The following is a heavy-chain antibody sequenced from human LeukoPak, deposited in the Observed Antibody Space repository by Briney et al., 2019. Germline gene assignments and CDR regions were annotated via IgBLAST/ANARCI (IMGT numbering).Heavy chain of an antibody. CDR2: IKSETDGGTT. V-gene: IGHV3-15*01. CDR3: TADLRL. Sequence: GGSLRLSCAVSGFTSNTAWMAWVRQAPGKGLEYVGRIKSETDGGTTYYAAPVKGRFTISRDDSKNTLYLQMDGLKIEDTALYYCTADLRLWGQGTLVTVSS. D-gene: IGHD3-16*01. J-gene: IGHJ1*01. CDR1: GFTSNTAW.